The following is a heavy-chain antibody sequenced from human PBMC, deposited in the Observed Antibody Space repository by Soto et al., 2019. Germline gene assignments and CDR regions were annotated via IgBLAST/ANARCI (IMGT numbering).Heavy chain of an antibody. D-gene: IGHD3-10*01. Sequence: QVQLVQSGAEVKKPGASVKVSCKASGYTFTSYGISWVRQAPGQGLEWMGWISADNGNTNYAQKLQGRVTMTTDTSKSTADMERRSMRSDDTAVYYCASRMVRGGSLTSYYLDVWGKGTTVTVSS. CDR3: ASRMVRGGSLTSYYLDV. J-gene: IGHJ6*03. V-gene: IGHV1-18*01. CDR2: ISADNGNT. CDR1: GYTFTSYG.